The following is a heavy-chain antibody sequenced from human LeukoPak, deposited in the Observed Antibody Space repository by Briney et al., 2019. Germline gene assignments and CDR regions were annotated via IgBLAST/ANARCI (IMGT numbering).Heavy chain of an antibody. D-gene: IGHD3-22*01. J-gene: IGHJ4*02. CDR2: IIPILGIA. CDR1: GGTFSSYA. Sequence: GASVKVSCKASGGTFSSYAISWVRQAPGQGLEWMGRIIPILGIANYAQKFQGRVTITADKSTSTAYMELSSLRSEDTAVYYCAREDGTYYYDSSGYYQFDYWGQGTLVTVSS. V-gene: IGHV1-69*04. CDR3: AREDGTYYYDSSGYYQFDY.